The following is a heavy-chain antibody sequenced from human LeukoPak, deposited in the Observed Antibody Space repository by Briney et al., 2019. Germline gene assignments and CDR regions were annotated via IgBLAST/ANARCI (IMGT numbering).Heavy chain of an antibody. CDR3: TTDHVGATVEFDS. CDR1: GFTFDDYG. D-gene: IGHD1-26*01. J-gene: IGHJ4*02. Sequence: PGGSLRLSCAASGFTFDDYGMSWVRQAPGKGLEWVSGINWNGGSTGYADSVKGRFTISRDSAKNSLYLQMDSLRAEDTAIYYCTTDHVGATVEFDSWGQGTLVTVSS. CDR2: INWNGGST. V-gene: IGHV3-20*04.